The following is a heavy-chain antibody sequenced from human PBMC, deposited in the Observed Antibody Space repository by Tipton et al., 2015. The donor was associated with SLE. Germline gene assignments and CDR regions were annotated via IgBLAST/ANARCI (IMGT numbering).Heavy chain of an antibody. Sequence: TLSLTCAVYGGSFSGYYRSWIRQPPGKGLEWIGEINHSGSTNYNPSLKSRVTISVDTSKNQFSLKLSSVTAADTAVYYCARTVAYYGMDVWGQGTTVTVSS. J-gene: IGHJ6*02. V-gene: IGHV4-34*01. CDR3: ARTVAYYGMDV. CDR1: GGSFSGYY. CDR2: INHSGST. D-gene: IGHD6-19*01.